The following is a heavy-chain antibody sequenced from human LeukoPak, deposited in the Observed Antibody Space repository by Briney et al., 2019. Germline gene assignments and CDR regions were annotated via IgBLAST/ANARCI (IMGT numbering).Heavy chain of an antibody. CDR3: ARNFDMKGFDP. V-gene: IGHV1-2*02. J-gene: IGHJ5*02. Sequence: ASVKVACKASGYTFTGYYMNWVRQAPGQGLEWMGGINSDSGFTKYSQKFPGRVTMTRDTSITTVYMDLTRLTSDDTAVYYCARNFDMKGFDPWGQGTLVTVSS. CDR2: INSDSGFT. CDR1: GYTFTGYY. D-gene: IGHD3-9*01.